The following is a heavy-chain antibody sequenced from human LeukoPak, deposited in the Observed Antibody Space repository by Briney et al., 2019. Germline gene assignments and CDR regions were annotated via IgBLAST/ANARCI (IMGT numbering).Heavy chain of an antibody. J-gene: IGHJ4*02. D-gene: IGHD3-10*01. CDR1: GFTFSTYG. CDR2: ISGSGGST. V-gene: IGHV3-23*01. CDR3: AKGKLSGGSGSYSDHCDY. Sequence: GGSLRLSCAASGFTFSTYGMYWVRQAPGKGLEWVSAISGSGGSTYYADSVKGRFTISRDNSKNTLYLQMNSLRAEDTAVYYCAKGKLSGGSGSYSDHCDYWGQGTLVTVSS.